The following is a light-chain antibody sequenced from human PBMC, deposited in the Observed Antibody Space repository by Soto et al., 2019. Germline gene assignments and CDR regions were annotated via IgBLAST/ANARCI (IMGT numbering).Light chain of an antibody. Sequence: DIQMTQSPSSLSASVGDRVTITCQASQDINNCLNWYQQKPAKAPKLLIYDASNLETGVPSRFSGSGSGTDFTFTISNLQPEDFATYYCQQCHNLHTFGGGTKVDMK. CDR1: QDINNC. CDR2: DAS. J-gene: IGKJ4*01. V-gene: IGKV1-33*01. CDR3: QQCHNLHT.